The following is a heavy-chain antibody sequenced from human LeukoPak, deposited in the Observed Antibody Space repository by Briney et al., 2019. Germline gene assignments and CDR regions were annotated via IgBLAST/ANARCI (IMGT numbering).Heavy chain of an antibody. CDR1: GFTFSSYW. J-gene: IGHJ4*02. CDR2: IKQDGSEK. Sequence: GGSLRLSCAASGFTFSSYWMSWVRQAPGKGLEWVANIKQDGSEKYYVDSVKGRFTISRDNAKNSLYLQMNSVRAEDTAVYYCARVGSSGYYLSLLVDYWGQGTLVTVSS. D-gene: IGHD3-22*01. CDR3: ARVGSSGYYLSLLVDY. V-gene: IGHV3-7*01.